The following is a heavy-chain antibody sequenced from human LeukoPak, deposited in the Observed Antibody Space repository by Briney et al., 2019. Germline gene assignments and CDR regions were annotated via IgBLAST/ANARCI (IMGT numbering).Heavy chain of an antibody. Sequence: SETLSLTCTVSGVSISSYYWSWIRQPPGKGLEWIGYIYYSGSTNYNPSLKSRVTISVDTSKNQFSLKLSSVTAADTAVYYCARDRLASDYWGQGTLVTVSS. D-gene: IGHD6-19*01. V-gene: IGHV4-59*01. CDR2: IYYSGST. CDR1: GVSISSYY. J-gene: IGHJ4*02. CDR3: ARDRLASDY.